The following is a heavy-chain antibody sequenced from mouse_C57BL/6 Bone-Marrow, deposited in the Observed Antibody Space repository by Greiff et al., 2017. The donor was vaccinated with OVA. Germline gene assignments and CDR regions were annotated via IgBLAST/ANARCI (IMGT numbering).Heavy chain of an antibody. Sequence: VQLQQPGAELVMPGASVKLSCKASGYTFTSYWMHWVKQRPGQGLEWIGEIDPSDSYTNYNQKFKGKSTLTVDKSSSTAYMQLSSLTSEDSAVYYGARSYYYGGYFDVWGTGTTVTVSS. CDR1: GYTFTSYW. D-gene: IGHD1-1*01. V-gene: IGHV1-69*01. CDR2: IDPSDSYT. J-gene: IGHJ1*03. CDR3: ARSYYYGGYFDV.